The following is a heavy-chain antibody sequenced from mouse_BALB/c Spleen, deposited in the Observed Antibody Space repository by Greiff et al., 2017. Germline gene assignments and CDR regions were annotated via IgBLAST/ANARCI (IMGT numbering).Heavy chain of an antibody. CDR3: ARNWYYFDY. D-gene: IGHD4-1*01. CDR2: INSNGGST. V-gene: IGHV5-6-3*01. Sequence: EVKLVESGGGLVQPGGSLKLSCAASGFTFSSYGMSWVRQTPDKRLELVATINSNGGSTYYPDSVKGRFTISRDNAKNTLYLQMSSLKSEDTAMYYCARNWYYFDYWGQGTTLTVSS. CDR1: GFTFSSYG. J-gene: IGHJ2*01.